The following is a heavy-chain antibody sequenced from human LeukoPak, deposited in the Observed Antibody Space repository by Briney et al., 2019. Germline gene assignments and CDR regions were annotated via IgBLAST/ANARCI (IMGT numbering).Heavy chain of an antibody. V-gene: IGHV3-74*01. Sequence: GGSLRLSCSASGFTFSTHWMHWVRQAPGKGRVWVSRINTDGSSTNYADSVKGRFTISRDNAKNTLYLQMNSLRAEDTAVYYCARDETTVVTQFAYWGQGILVTISS. CDR2: INTDGSST. J-gene: IGHJ4*02. CDR3: ARDETTVVTQFAY. D-gene: IGHD4-23*01. CDR1: GFTFSTHW.